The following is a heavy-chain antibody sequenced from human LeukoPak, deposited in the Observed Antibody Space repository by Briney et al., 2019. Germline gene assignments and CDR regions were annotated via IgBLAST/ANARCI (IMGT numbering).Heavy chain of an antibody. J-gene: IGHJ2*01. CDR3: ARRAYYDSSGYKPTAGYFDL. Sequence: SVTLSLTCTVSGGSIFSYYWNWIRQSPGKGLEWVGYIYANGITTYNPSLRSRGSISIDTSRNQFSLRLTFVTAADTATYYCARRAYYDSSGYKPTAGYFDLWGRGTLVTVSS. CDR1: GGSIFSYY. D-gene: IGHD3-22*01. CDR2: IYANGIT. V-gene: IGHV4-4*08.